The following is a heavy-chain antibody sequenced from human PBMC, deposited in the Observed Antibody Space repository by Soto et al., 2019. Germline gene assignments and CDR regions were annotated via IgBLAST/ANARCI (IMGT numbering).Heavy chain of an antibody. CDR2: IYYSGST. V-gene: IGHV4-39*07. J-gene: IGHJ4*02. D-gene: IGHD6-19*01. Sequence: SETLSLTCTVSGGSISSSSYYWGWIRQPPGKGLEWIGSIYYSGSTYYNPSLKSRVTISVDTSKNQFSLKLSSVTAADTAVYYCARDGEYSSGWYVFDYWGQGTLVTV. CDR1: GGSISSSSYY. CDR3: ARDGEYSSGWYVFDY.